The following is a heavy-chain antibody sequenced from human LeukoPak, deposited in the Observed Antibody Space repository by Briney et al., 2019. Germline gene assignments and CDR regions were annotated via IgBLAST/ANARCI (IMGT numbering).Heavy chain of an antibody. CDR1: GFTFSSYA. D-gene: IGHD3-22*01. J-gene: IGHJ4*02. V-gene: IGHV3-15*07. CDR2: IKTKTDGGTT. Sequence: PGGSLRLSCAASGFTFSSYAMNWVRQAPGKGLKWVGRIKTKTDGGTTDYAAPVKGRFSISRDDSTKTMYLQMNSLKTEDTAVYYCTTDFYDSSGLRYWGQGTLVTVSS. CDR3: TTDFYDSSGLRY.